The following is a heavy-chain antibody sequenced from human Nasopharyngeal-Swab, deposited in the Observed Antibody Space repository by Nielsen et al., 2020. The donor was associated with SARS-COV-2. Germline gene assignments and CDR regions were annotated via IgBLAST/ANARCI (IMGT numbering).Heavy chain of an antibody. CDR2: INHSGST. Sequence: SETLSLTCTVSGGSISSYYWSWIRQPPGKGLEWIGEINHSGSTNYNPSLKSRVTISVDTSKNQFSLKLSSVTAADTAVYYCATRRGSPYDTHAFDIWGQGTMVTVSS. D-gene: IGHD2-15*01. CDR1: GGSISSYY. J-gene: IGHJ3*02. CDR3: ATRRGSPYDTHAFDI. V-gene: IGHV4-34*01.